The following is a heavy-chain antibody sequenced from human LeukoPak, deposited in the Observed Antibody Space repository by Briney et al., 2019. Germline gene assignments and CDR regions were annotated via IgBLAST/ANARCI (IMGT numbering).Heavy chain of an antibody. CDR1: GFTFSNNY. CDR2: ISGSGGST. D-gene: IGHD3-10*01. CDR3: AKSYRGVFGEFDY. J-gene: IGHJ4*02. Sequence: GGSLRLSCVVSGFTFSNNYMSWVRQAPRKGLEWVSAISGSGGSTYYADSVKGRFTISRDNSKNTLYLQMNSLRAEDTAVYYCAKSYRGVFGEFDYWGQGTLVTVSS. V-gene: IGHV3-23*01.